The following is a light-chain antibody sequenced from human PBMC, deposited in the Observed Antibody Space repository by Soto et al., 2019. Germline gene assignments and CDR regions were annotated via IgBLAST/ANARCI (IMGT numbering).Light chain of an antibody. CDR1: QSVSSSY. Sequence: EIVLTQSPGTLSLSPGERATLSCRASQSVSSSYLAWYQQKPGQAPRLLIYGASSRATGIPDRLSGSGSGTDFTLTISRLEPEEFAVYYCQQYGSSPLTLGGGTKVDLK. CDR3: QQYGSSPLT. V-gene: IGKV3-20*01. J-gene: IGKJ4*01. CDR2: GAS.